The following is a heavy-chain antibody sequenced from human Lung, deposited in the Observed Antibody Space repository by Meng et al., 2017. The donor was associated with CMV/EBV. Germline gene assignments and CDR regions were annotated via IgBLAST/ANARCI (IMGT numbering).Heavy chain of an antibody. J-gene: IGHJ6*02. V-gene: IGHV3-7*03. Sequence: GGSLRLSCTASGFTFSRFWMSWVRQAPGKGLEWVANIKQEGTEKSYVDSVKGRFTISRNNAKNSLYLQMNRLRAEDTAVYYCARVPESGDYGSGRYNGMDVWGQGXTVTVSS. D-gene: IGHD3-10*01. CDR3: ARVPESGDYGSGRYNGMDV. CDR2: IKQEGTEK. CDR1: GFTFSRFW.